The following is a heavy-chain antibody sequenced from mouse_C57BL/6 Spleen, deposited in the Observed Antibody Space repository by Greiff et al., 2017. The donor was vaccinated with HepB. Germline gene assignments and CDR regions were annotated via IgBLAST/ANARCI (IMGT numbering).Heavy chain of an antibody. D-gene: IGHD1-1*01. CDR1: GYTFTSYW. V-gene: IGHV1-55*01. CDR2: IYPGSGST. J-gene: IGHJ1*03. Sequence: VQLQQPGAELVKPGASVKMSCKASGYTFTSYWITWVKQRPGQGLEWIGDIYPGSGSTNYNEKFKSKATLTVDTSSSTAYMQLSSLTSEDSAVYYCARASGITHWYFDVWGTGTTVTVSS. CDR3: ARASGITHWYFDV.